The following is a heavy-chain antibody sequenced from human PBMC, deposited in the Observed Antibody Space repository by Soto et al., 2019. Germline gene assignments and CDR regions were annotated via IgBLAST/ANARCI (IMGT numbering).Heavy chain of an antibody. J-gene: IGHJ4*02. V-gene: IGHV3-21*06. CDR3: ARESEDLTSNFDY. Sequence: GSLRLSCAASGFIFTMYGMNWVRQAPGKGLEWVSSISSTTNYIYYGDSMKGRFTISRDNAKNSLYLEMNSLRAEDTAVYYCARESEDLTSNFDYWGQGTLVTVSS. CDR2: ISSTTNYI. CDR1: GFIFTMYG.